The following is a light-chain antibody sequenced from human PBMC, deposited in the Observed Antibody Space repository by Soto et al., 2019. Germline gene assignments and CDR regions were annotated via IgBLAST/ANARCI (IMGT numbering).Light chain of an antibody. Sequence: DIQMPQSPSPLSASAGDRVTITCRASQSMSNRLALYKQKTGKAPKVLIYDASSLESGVPLRFSGSESGTDFILHISSLQPDDFATYHCQYFAGVWKLGKGIKVEIK. CDR1: QSMSNR. V-gene: IGKV1-5*01. CDR3: QYFAGVWK. CDR2: DAS. J-gene: IGKJ1*01.